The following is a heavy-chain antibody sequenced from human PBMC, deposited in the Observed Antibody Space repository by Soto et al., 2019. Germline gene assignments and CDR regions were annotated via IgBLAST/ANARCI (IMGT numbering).Heavy chain of an antibody. CDR2: INAGNGNT. CDR1: GYTFTSYA. D-gene: IGHD5-12*01. CDR3: AMVATGSYYYYYYMDV. V-gene: IGHV1-3*01. Sequence: ASVKVSCKASGYTFTSYAMYWVRQAPGQRLEWMGWINAGNGNTKYSQKFQGRVTITRDTSASTAYMELSSLRSEDTAVYYCAMVATGSYYYYYYMDVWGKGTTVTVSS. J-gene: IGHJ6*03.